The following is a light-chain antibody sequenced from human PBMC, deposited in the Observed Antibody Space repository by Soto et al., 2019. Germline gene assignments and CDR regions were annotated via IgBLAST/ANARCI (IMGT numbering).Light chain of an antibody. J-gene: IGLJ7*01. CDR3: QTWGTGSAFVV. CDR2: VNSGGSH. V-gene: IGLV4-69*01. CDR1: SGHSNYA. Sequence: QLVLTQSPSASASLGASVKLTCTLSSGHSNYAIAWHQQQPEKGPRYLMKVNSGGSHTKGDGIPDRFSGSSSGAERYLFISSLQSEDEADYYCQTWGTGSAFVVFGGGTQLTVL.